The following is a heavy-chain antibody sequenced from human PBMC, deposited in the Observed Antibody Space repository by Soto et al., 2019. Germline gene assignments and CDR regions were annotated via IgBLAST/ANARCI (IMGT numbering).Heavy chain of an antibody. CDR3: ASAVAVPADFDY. V-gene: IGHV1-3*05. D-gene: IGHD6-19*01. Sequence: QVQLVQSGAEEKKPGASVKVSCKASGYTFTGYAMHWVRQAPGQRLEWMGWINAGNGNTKYSQKFQGRVTITRDTSQSTAYMELSSLTSEDTAVYYCASAVAVPADFDYWGQGTLVTVSS. CDR2: INAGNGNT. J-gene: IGHJ4*02. CDR1: GYTFTGYA.